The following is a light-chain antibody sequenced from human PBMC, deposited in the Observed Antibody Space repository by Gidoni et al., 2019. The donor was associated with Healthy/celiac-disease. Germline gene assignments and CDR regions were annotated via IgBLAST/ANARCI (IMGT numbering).Light chain of an antibody. Sequence: DIQMTQSPSSLFASVGDRVTITCQASQDISNYLNWYQQKPGKAPKLLIYDASNLETGVPSRFSGSGSGTEFTFTISSLQPEDIATYYCQQYDNLPLTFGGGTKVEIK. CDR3: QQYDNLPLT. CDR2: DAS. V-gene: IGKV1-33*01. CDR1: QDISNY. J-gene: IGKJ4*01.